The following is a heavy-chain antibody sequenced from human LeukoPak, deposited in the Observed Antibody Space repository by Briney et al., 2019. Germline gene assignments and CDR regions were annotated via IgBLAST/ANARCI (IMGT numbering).Heavy chain of an antibody. Sequence: PGGSLRLSCAASGFTFSNFAMSWVRQAPGRGLEWVANVDPDANTKNYLDSVKGRFTISRDNARNSLYLQMNSLRAEDTAIYYCARDPAYGALDYWGQGTLVTVSS. V-gene: IGHV3-7*01. CDR3: ARDPAYGALDY. D-gene: IGHD4-17*01. CDR1: GFTFSNFA. J-gene: IGHJ4*02. CDR2: VDPDANTK.